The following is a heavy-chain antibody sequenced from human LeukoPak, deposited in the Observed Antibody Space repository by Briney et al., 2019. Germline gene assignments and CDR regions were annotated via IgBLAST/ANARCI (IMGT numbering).Heavy chain of an antibody. CDR1: GFTFSTYA. CDR2: ISGGGGST. V-gene: IGHV3-23*01. CDR3: AKVPSGRYCSGGSCYFDY. D-gene: IGHD2-15*01. Sequence: GGSLRLSCAASGFTFSTYAMSWVRRAPGKGLEWVSAISGGGGSTYYADSVKGRSTISRDNSKNTLYLQMNSLRAEDTAVYYCAKVPSGRYCSGGSCYFDYWGQGTLVTVSS. J-gene: IGHJ4*02.